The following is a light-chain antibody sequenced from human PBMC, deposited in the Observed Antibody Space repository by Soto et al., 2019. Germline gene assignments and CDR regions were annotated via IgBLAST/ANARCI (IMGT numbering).Light chain of an antibody. CDR2: SPS. CDR1: QSVSSNY. J-gene: IGKJ1*01. Sequence: ELVLTQSPGTLSLSPGERATLSCRASQSVSSNYLAWHQQQPGQAPRLLIYSPSSRATAIPAWFSGSGSWTDFILTNSRLVPEDVAMSYCQQYGRSPWKFGQGTKVVIK. CDR3: QQYGRSPWK. V-gene: IGKV3-20*01.